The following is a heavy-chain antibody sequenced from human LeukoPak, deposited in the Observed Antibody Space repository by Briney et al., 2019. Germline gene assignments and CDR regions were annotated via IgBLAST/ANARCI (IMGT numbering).Heavy chain of an antibody. CDR3: AKGGASADGYSGYDWGDWFDP. CDR2: MSSKSGHT. D-gene: IGHD5-12*01. V-gene: IGHV1-8*03. Sequence: ASVKVSCKASGYSFPTYDINWVRQATGQGLQWMGWMSSKSGHTAYAQKFQGRVIFTRNISISTAYMEVSSLTSEDTAVYYCAKGGASADGYSGYDWGDWFDPWGQGTLVTVSS. CDR1: GYSFPTYD. J-gene: IGHJ5*02.